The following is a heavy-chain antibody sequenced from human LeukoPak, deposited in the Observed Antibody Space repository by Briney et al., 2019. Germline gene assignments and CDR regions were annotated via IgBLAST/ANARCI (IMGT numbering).Heavy chain of an antibody. CDR3: AGGVYDSSVSDAFDI. V-gene: IGHV1-8*01. D-gene: IGHD3-22*01. J-gene: IGHJ3*02. Sequence: VASVKVSCXASGSTFTSYDINWVRQATGQGLEWMGWMNPNSGNTGYAQKFQGRVTMTRNTSISTAYMELSSLRSEDTAVYYCAGGVYDSSVSDAFDIWGQGTMVTVSS. CDR1: GSTFTSYD. CDR2: MNPNSGNT.